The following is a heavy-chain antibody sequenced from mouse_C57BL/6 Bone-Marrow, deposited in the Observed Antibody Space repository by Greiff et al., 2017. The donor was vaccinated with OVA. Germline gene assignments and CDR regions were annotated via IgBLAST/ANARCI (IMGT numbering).Heavy chain of an antibody. D-gene: IGHD4-1*01. CDR2: IDPSDSET. Sequence: QVQLQQPWAELVRPGSSVKLSCKASGYTFTSYWMHWVKQRPIQGLEWIGNIDPSDSETHYNQKFKDKATLTVDKSSSTAYMQLSSLTSEDSAVYYCARRELGRAWFAYWGQGTLVTVSA. V-gene: IGHV1-52*01. CDR3: ARRELGRAWFAY. J-gene: IGHJ3*01. CDR1: GYTFTSYW.